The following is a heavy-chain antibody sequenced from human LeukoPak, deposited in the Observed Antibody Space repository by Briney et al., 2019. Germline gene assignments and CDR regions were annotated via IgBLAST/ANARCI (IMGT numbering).Heavy chain of an antibody. D-gene: IGHD6-13*01. CDR3: AKIKVAAAGLGGYFDY. V-gene: IGHV3-23*01. Sequence: GGSLRLSCAASGFTFSSYEMNWVRQAPGKGLEWVSAISGSGGSTYYADSVKGRFTISRDNSKNTLYLQMNSLRAEDTAVYYCAKIKVAAAGLGGYFDYWGQGTLVTVSS. J-gene: IGHJ4*02. CDR2: ISGSGGST. CDR1: GFTFSSYE.